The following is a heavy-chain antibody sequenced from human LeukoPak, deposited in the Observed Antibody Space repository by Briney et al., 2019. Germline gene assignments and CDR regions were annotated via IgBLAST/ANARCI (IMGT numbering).Heavy chain of an antibody. CDR3: ARVSTYGSSGYPYYYYAMDV. D-gene: IGHD3-22*01. V-gene: IGHV3-7*01. CDR1: GFTFSRNW. CDR2: IRQDGNEK. Sequence: GGSLRLSCEASGFTFSRNWMTWVRQAPGKGLEWVANIRQDGNEKYYVDSVKGRFTISRDNAKNSLYLQMNSLRAEDTAVYYCARVSTYGSSGYPYYYYAMDVWGQGTTVTVSS. J-gene: IGHJ6*02.